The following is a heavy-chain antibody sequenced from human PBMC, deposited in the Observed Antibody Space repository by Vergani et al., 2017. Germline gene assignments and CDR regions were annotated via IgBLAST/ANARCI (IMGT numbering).Heavy chain of an antibody. CDR3: ARPDFWSGYSYGY. CDR1: GGSFSGYY. CDR2: INHSGST. Sequence: QVQLQQWGAGLLKPSETLSLTCAVSGGSFSGYYWSWIRQPPGKGLEWIGEINHSGSTNYNPSLKSRVTISVDTSKNQFSLKLSSVTAADTAVYYCARPDFWSGYSYGYWGQGTLVTVSS. J-gene: IGHJ4*02. D-gene: IGHD3-3*01. V-gene: IGHV4-34*01.